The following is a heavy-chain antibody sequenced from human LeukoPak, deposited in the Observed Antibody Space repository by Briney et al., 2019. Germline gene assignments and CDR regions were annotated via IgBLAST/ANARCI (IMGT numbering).Heavy chain of an antibody. Sequence: SETLSLTCTVSGGSISSGNYYWSWIRQPAGKGLERIGRISTSGSTNYNPSLQSRVTISVDTSKNQFSLELSSVTAADTAAYYCGRNNPSGSYYGFDFWGQGTLVTVSS. CDR3: GRNNPSGSYYGFDF. CDR1: GGSISSGNYY. J-gene: IGHJ4*02. D-gene: IGHD1-26*01. CDR2: ISTSGST. V-gene: IGHV4-61*02.